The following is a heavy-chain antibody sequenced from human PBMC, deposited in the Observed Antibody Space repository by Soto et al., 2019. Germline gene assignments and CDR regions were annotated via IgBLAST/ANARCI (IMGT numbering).Heavy chain of an antibody. CDR2: IKQDGSEK. V-gene: IGHV3-7*03. D-gene: IGHD2-2*01. J-gene: IGHJ5*02. CDR1: GFTFSDYY. CDR3: AREEYQLFDP. Sequence: VQLVESGGGVVQPGRSLRLSCAASGFTFSDYYMSWIRQAPGKGLEWVANIKQDGSEKYYVDSVKGRFTISRDNAKNSLYLQMNSLRAEDTAVYYCAREEYQLFDPWGQGTLVTVSS.